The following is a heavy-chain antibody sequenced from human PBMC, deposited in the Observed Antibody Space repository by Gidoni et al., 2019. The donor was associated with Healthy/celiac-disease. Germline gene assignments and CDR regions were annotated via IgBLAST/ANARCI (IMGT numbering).Heavy chain of an antibody. CDR3: ARGLYYYDSSGYYAGFDY. D-gene: IGHD3-22*01. CDR2: ISSSSSYI. V-gene: IGHV3-21*01. Sequence: EVQLVESGGGLVKPGGSLRLSCAASGFTFSSYSMNWVRQAPGKGLEWVSSISSSSSYIYYADSVKGRFTISRDNAKNSLYLQMNSLRAEDTAVYYCARGLYYYDSSGYYAGFDYWGQGTLVTVSS. CDR1: GFTFSSYS. J-gene: IGHJ4*02.